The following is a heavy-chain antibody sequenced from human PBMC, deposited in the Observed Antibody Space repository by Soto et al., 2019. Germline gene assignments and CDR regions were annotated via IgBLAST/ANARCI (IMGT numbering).Heavy chain of an antibody. V-gene: IGHV4-39*01. CDR3: ARHQEVRGVVVRYHYWGMDV. D-gene: IGHD3-10*01. Sequence: SETLSLTCTVSGDSITSNSYFWAWIRQPPGKGLEWIGSIYYSGTTYYNPSLKSRVTISVDRSKNQFSLKLSSVTAADTAVYYCARHQEVRGVVVRYHYWGMDVWGRGTTVTVSS. CDR1: GDSITSNSYF. CDR2: IYYSGTT. J-gene: IGHJ6*02.